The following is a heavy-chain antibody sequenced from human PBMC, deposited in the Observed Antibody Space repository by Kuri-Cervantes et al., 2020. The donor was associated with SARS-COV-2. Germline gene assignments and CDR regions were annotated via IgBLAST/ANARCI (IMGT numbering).Heavy chain of an antibody. Sequence: GESLKISCAASGFTVSRYAMHWVRQAPGKGLEWVAVIPYDGSNKYYADSVKGRFTISRDNSKNTLYLQMNSLRAEDTAVYYCAKDDSSGWRLDAFDIWGQGTMVTVSS. CDR1: GFTVSRYA. V-gene: IGHV3-30*04. J-gene: IGHJ3*02. CDR3: AKDDSSGWRLDAFDI. D-gene: IGHD6-19*01. CDR2: IPYDGSNK.